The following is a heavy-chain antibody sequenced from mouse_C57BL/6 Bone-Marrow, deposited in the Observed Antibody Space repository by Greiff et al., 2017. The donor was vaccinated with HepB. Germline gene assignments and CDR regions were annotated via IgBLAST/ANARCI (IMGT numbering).Heavy chain of an antibody. CDR2: INPNYGTT. CDR1: GYSFTDYN. V-gene: IGHV1-39*01. Sequence: VQLQQSGPELVKPGASVKISCKASGYSFTDYNMNWVKQSNGKSLEWIGVINPNYGTTSYNQKFKGKATLTVDQSSSTSYMQLNSLTSEDSAVYYCARWGYYGSSYAMDYWGQGTSVTVSS. CDR3: ARWGYYGSSYAMDY. D-gene: IGHD1-1*01. J-gene: IGHJ4*01.